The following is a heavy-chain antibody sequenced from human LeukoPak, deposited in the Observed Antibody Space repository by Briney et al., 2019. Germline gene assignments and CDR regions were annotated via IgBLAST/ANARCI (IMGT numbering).Heavy chain of an antibody. CDR3: AKDSHVVVVSPAYFDY. J-gene: IGHJ4*01. CDR1: GFNFYIYA. V-gene: IGHV3-23*01. Sequence: PGGSLRLSCAASGFNFYIYAMTWVRQAPGRGVEGVSSLSGTGERTSYADSVKGRFIISRDNSSNTLYLQMNSLRVEDTAVYFCAKDSHVVVVSPAYFDYWGHGTLVTVSS. CDR2: LSGTGERT. D-gene: IGHD2-21*01.